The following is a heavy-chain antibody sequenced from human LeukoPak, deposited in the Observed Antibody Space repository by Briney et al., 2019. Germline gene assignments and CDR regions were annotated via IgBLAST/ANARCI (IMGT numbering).Heavy chain of an antibody. Sequence: GGSLRLSCAASGFTFSSYAMYWVRQAPGKGLEWVANIKQDGSEKSYVDSVKGRFTISRDNAKKSLYLQMNSLRAEDTAVYYCARDRVDYFDYWGQGTLVTVSS. CDR3: ARDRVDYFDY. D-gene: IGHD3-10*01. CDR1: GFTFSSYA. CDR2: IKQDGSEK. J-gene: IGHJ4*02. V-gene: IGHV3-7*01.